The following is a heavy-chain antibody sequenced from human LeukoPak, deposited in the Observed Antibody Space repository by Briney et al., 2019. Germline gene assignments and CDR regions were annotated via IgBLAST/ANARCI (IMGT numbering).Heavy chain of an antibody. CDR1: RYTFTGYY. J-gene: IGHJ5*02. Sequence: ASVKVSCKASRYTFTGYYMHWVRQAPGQGLEWMGWINPNNGGTNYAQKFQGRVTMTSDTSISTAYMELSRLTSDDTAVYYYASPDYYGSGSYRFDPWGQGTLVTASS. V-gene: IGHV1-2*02. CDR3: ASPDYYGSGSYRFDP. CDR2: INPNNGGT. D-gene: IGHD3-10*01.